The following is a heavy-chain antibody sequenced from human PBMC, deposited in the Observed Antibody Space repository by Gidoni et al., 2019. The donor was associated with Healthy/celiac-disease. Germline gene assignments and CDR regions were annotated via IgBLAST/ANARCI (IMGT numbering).Heavy chain of an antibody. J-gene: IGHJ3*02. CDR3: ARGVDSSGWYQGVLGGAFDI. Sequence: QVQLVQSGAEVKKPGASVTVSCKAAGYTFTSYGISWVRQAPGQGLEWMGCISAYNGNTNYAQKLQGRVTITTDTSTSTAYMWLRLLRSDDTAVYYCARGVDSSGWYQGVLGGAFDIWGQGTMVTVSS. D-gene: IGHD6-19*01. CDR1: GYTFTSYG. V-gene: IGHV1-18*01. CDR2: ISAYNGNT.